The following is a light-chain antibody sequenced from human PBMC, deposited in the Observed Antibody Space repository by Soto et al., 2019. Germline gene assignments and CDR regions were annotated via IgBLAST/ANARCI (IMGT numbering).Light chain of an antibody. CDR1: SSNIGSNY. Sequence: QSVLTQPPSASGTPGQRVTISCSGSSSNIGSNYVFWYQHLPGTAPKLLIYRNNQRPSGVPDRFSGSKSGTSASLAISGLRSEDETDYACAAWDDSLSGVVFGGGTKLTV. CDR2: RNN. CDR3: AAWDDSLSGVV. V-gene: IGLV1-47*01. J-gene: IGLJ2*01.